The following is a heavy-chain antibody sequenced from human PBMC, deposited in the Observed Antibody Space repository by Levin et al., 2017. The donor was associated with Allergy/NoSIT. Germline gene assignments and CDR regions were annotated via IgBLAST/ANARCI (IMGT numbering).Heavy chain of an antibody. CDR3: AKDLYNWNYFDY. D-gene: IGHD1-20*01. Sequence: GESLKISCAASGFTFSSYAMSWVRQAPGKGLEWVSAISGSGGSTYYADSVKGRFTISRDNSKNTLYLQMNSLRAEDTAVYYCAKDLYNWNYFDYWGQGTLVTVSS. V-gene: IGHV3-23*01. CDR2: ISGSGGST. J-gene: IGHJ4*02. CDR1: GFTFSSYA.